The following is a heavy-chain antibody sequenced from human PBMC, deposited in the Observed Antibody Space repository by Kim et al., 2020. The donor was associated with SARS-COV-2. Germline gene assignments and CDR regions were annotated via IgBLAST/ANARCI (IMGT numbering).Heavy chain of an antibody. J-gene: IGHJ6*02. CDR2: GTT. V-gene: IGHV4-4*02. Sequence: GTTNYNPSHKSRVTISVDKSKNQFSLKLSSVTAADTAVYYCAGGRGGMDVWGQGTTVTVSS. CDR3: AGGRGGMDV.